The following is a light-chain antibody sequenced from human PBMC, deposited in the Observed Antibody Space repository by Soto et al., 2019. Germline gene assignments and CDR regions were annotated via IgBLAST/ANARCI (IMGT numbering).Light chain of an antibody. CDR3: QQTYRTPQT. Sequence: DIQMTQSPSSLSASVGDRVTITCWASQSISDYLNWYQQTSGKAPKLLIYAASSLQSGVPSRFSGSGSGTDFTLTISSLQPEDFATYYCQQTYRTPQTFGQGTKVEIK. CDR1: QSISDY. V-gene: IGKV1-39*01. J-gene: IGKJ1*01. CDR2: AAS.